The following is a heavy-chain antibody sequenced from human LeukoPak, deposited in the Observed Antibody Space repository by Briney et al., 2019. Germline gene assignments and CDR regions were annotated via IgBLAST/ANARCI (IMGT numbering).Heavy chain of an antibody. V-gene: IGHV3-48*03. CDR1: GFIFSSYE. CDR2: ISSSGRTI. D-gene: IGHD2-2*02. CDR3: ARDPGYCSGASCYTFFDS. J-gene: IGHJ4*02. Sequence: HPGGSLRLSCAASGFIFSSYEMNWVRQAPGKGLEWVSYISSSGRTIHYADSVKGRFTVSRDNAKNSLYLQMNSLRAEDTAVYYCARDPGYCSGASCYTFFDSWGQGTLVTVSS.